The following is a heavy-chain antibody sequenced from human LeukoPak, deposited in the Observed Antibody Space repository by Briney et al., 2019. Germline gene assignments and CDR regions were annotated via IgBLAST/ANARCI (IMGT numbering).Heavy chain of an antibody. V-gene: IGHV4-4*07. Sequence: SETLSLTCTVSGGSISSYYWSWIRQPAGKGLEWIGHIYTSGTTHYNPSLKNRVTISLDTSKSQFSLQLNSVTAADTAVYYCARAEGSGSGAYTLDYWGQGILVTVSS. CDR2: IYTSGTT. CDR3: ARAEGSGSGAYTLDY. J-gene: IGHJ4*02. CDR1: GGSISSYY. D-gene: IGHD3-10*01.